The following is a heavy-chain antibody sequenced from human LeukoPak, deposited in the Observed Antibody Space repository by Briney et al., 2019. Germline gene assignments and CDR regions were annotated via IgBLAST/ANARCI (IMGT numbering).Heavy chain of an antibody. Sequence: PGGSLRLSCAASGFTFDDYAMHWVRQAPGKGLEWVSGISWNSGSIGYADSVKGRFTISRDNAKNSLYLQMNSLRAEDTALYYCAKDMAGHIAAADTTFDYWGQGTLVTVSS. CDR2: ISWNSGSI. V-gene: IGHV3-9*01. CDR1: GFTFDDYA. D-gene: IGHD6-13*01. J-gene: IGHJ4*02. CDR3: AKDMAGHIAAADTTFDY.